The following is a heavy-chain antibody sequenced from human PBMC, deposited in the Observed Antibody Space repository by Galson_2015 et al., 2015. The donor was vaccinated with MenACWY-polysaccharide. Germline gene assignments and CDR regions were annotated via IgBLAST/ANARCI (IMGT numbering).Heavy chain of an antibody. V-gene: IGHV3-53*01. CDR2: IYRGGNT. CDR3: AIERGDSSGYYYRYWYFDV. Sequence: SLRLSCAVSGFTVSYNYVSWVRQAPGKGLEWVSVIYRGGNTYYADSVKGRFTVSRDNSKNTLYLQMNSLTDEDTAVYYCAIERGDSSGYYYRYWYFDVWGRGTLVTVSS. D-gene: IGHD3-22*01. J-gene: IGHJ2*01. CDR1: GFTVSYNY.